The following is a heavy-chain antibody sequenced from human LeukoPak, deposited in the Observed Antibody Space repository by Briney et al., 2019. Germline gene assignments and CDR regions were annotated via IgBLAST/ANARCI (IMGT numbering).Heavy chain of an antibody. V-gene: IGHV3-48*03. CDR3: ARVNSNYFDY. Sequence: PGGSLRLSCAASGVTFTSYEMNWVRQAPGKGLEWVSYISISGSTIYYADSVKGRFTISRDNAKNSLYLQMNSLRAEDTAVYSCARVNSNYFDYWGQGTLVTVSS. CDR2: ISISGSTI. J-gene: IGHJ4*02. D-gene: IGHD4-11*01. CDR1: GVTFTSYE.